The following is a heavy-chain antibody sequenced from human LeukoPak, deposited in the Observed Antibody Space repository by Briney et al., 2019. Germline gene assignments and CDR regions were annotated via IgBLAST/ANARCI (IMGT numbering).Heavy chain of an antibody. Sequence: XVRXAPXXXXXXXXXISCYNGDTLYAQNVQGRVTMTTDASTRTAYIELRNLRSDDTAMYYCARDPSSSSGYHAHFDSWGQGTLVTVSS. J-gene: IGHJ4*02. CDR2: ISCYNGDT. CDR3: ARDPSSSSGYHAHFDS. D-gene: IGHD3-22*01. V-gene: IGHV1-18*01.